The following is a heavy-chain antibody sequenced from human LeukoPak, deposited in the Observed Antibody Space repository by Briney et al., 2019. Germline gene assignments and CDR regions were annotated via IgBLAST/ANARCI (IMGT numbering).Heavy chain of an antibody. J-gene: IGHJ3*02. CDR2: MSGSSGST. V-gene: IGHV3-23*01. D-gene: IGHD4-17*01. CDR1: GFTFNSYA. CDR3: AKDRGVRSDI. Sequence: GGSLRLSCAASGFTFNSYAMSWVRQAPGKGLEWVSAMSGSSGSTYYADSVKGRFTISRDNAKNTLYLQMNSLRAEDTAVYYCAKDRGVRSDIWGQGTMVTVSS.